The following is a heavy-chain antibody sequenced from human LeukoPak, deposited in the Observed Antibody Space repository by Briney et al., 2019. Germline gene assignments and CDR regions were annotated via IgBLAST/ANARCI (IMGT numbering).Heavy chain of an antibody. D-gene: IGHD4-17*01. CDR3: ARVYGDYPSYFDL. V-gene: IGHV4-31*03. J-gene: IGHJ4*02. Sequence: PSETLSLTCTVSGDSIRSGGYYWGWIRQHPGKGLEWIGYIYYSGRTYYNTSLQGRFTISVDTSKNQFSLKLSSVTAADTAVYYCARVYGDYPSYFDLWGQGTLVTVSS. CDR2: IYYSGRT. CDR1: GDSIRSGGYY.